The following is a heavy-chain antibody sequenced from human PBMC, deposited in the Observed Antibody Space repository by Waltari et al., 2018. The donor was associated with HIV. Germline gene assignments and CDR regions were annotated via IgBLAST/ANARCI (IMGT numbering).Heavy chain of an antibody. D-gene: IGHD1-26*01. CDR3: AAVYSHYFAMDV. Sequence: EVQLVESGGGWVQPGGSLRLSCEASGFIFRTYSMNWVRQAPGKGLEWGSYSSSRSSTIYYADSVKGRFTISRDNAKNSLYLQMNSLRAEDTAVYYCAAVYSHYFAMDVWGQGTTVTVSS. CDR2: SSSRSSTI. V-gene: IGHV3-48*04. J-gene: IGHJ6*02. CDR1: GFIFRTYS.